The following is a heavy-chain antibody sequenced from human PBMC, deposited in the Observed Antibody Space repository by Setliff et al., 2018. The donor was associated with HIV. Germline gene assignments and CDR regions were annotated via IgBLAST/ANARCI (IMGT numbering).Heavy chain of an antibody. CDR3: ARLPDINSWPFDY. V-gene: IGHV4-59*11. CDR2: IHHSGGT. D-gene: IGHD6-13*01. Sequence: DTLSLTCTVSYGSISGHYWTWIRQPPGKGLEWIGYIHHSGGTQYNPSLMSRLTMSVDSSKNQFSPSLSSVTAADTAVYYCARLPDINSWPFDYWARGTLVTVSS. CDR1: YGSISGHY. J-gene: IGHJ4*02.